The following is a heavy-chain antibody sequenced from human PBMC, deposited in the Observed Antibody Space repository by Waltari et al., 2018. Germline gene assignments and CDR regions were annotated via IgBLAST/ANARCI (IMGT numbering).Heavy chain of an antibody. CDR3: AREVTKVELGRRLPHFFDS. D-gene: IGHD7-27*01. J-gene: IGHJ4*02. V-gene: IGHV4-61*02. CDR2: FYSSNDI. Sequence: QVQLQESGPGLVKPSQTLSLTCTVSGDSITSNSFSWNWVRQPAGRGLEWIGRFYSSNDINYTPPLKILVTISRDTSKKQFFLKLTSVTAADTAFYYCAREVTKVELGRRLPHFFDSWGQGTLVTVSS. CDR1: GDSITSNSFS.